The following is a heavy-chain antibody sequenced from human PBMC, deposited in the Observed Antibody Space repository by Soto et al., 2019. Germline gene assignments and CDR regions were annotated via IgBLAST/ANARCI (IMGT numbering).Heavy chain of an antibody. Sequence: ASLKGSCTACRFIFTTYYIRWARQAPGQGLEWMGVINPSGDATTYAQRFQGRVTMTKDTSASTVYMELSSLRSEDTAVYYCTRDRELGYWGQGTLVTVSS. D-gene: IGHD3-10*01. CDR2: INPSGDAT. V-gene: IGHV1-46*01. CDR3: TRDRELGY. CDR1: RFIFTTYY. J-gene: IGHJ4*02.